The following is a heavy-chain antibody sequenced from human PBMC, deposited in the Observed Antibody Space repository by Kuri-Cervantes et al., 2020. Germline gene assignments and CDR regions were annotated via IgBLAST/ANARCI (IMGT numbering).Heavy chain of an antibody. CDR1: GYTFSSYA. J-gene: IGHJ5*02. Sequence: SVKVSCKASGYTFSSYAISWVRQAPGQGLEWMGGIIPIFGTANYAQKFQGRVTTTTDESTSTAYMELSSLRFEDTAVYYCARAKEGYYDSSGYWFDPWGQGTLVTVSS. CDR3: ARAKEGYYDSSGYWFDP. D-gene: IGHD3-22*01. CDR2: IIPIFGTA. V-gene: IGHV1-69*05.